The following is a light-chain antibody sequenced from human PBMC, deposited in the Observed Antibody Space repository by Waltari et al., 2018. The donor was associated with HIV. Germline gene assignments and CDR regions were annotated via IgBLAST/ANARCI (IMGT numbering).Light chain of an antibody. V-gene: IGLV1-47*01. CDR1: SSNVGRNY. CDR2: MTN. CDR3: ASWDDSLSIVV. Sequence: QSVLTQPPSASGTPGQRITLSCSGSSSNVGRNYVNWYQQLPGTAPKVLIFMTNQRPSGVPDRCSASKSGTSASLAISGLRSEDEADYYCASWDDSLSIVVFGGGTKLTVL. J-gene: IGLJ2*01.